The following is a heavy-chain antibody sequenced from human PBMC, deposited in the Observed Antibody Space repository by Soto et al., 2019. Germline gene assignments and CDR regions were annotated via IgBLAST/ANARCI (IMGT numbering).Heavy chain of an antibody. Sequence: SETLSLTCSVSAGSISNYHWSWIRQPPGKGLEWIGYIFYTGKTNYNPSLKSRVTISLDTSKNQFSLRLDSVTAADTAVYYCARVLEVAGGFDPWGQGTLVTAPQ. CDR2: IFYTGKT. D-gene: IGHD2-15*01. CDR1: AGSISNYH. J-gene: IGHJ5*02. V-gene: IGHV4-59*01. CDR3: ARVLEVAGGFDP.